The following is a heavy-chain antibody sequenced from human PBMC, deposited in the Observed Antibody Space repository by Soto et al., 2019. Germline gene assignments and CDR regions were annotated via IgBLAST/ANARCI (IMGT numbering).Heavy chain of an antibody. CDR2: ISYDGSKT. CDR1: GFTFSSYA. J-gene: IGHJ3*02. CDR3: ATGYSSPFDI. D-gene: IGHD6-19*01. V-gene: IGHV3-30*03. Sequence: QVQLVESGGGVVQPGRSLRLSCAAFGFTFSSYAMHWVRQAPGKGLEWVTFISYDGSKTYYADSVKGRLTIFRDNSKNTLYLQMNSLRAEDTAVYYCATGYSSPFDIWGQGTVVTVSS.